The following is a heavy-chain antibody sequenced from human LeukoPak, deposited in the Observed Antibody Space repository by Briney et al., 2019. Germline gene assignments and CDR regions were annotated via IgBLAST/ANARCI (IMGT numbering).Heavy chain of an antibody. CDR1: GFTFSNYG. J-gene: IGHJ5*02. D-gene: IGHD1-1*01. CDR3: AKRPGTTGWFDP. CDR2: ISGSGATT. V-gene: IGHV3-23*01. Sequence: GGSLRLSCAASGFTFSNYGMSWVCQAPGKGLEWVSGISGSGATTYYADSVKGRFTISRDNSKNTLYLQMNSLRAEDTAVYFCAKRPGTTGWFDPWGQGTLVTVSS.